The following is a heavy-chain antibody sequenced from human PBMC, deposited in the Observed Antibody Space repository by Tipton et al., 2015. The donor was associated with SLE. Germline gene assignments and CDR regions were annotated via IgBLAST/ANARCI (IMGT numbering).Heavy chain of an antibody. J-gene: IGHJ6*03. CDR3: ARDSERIDWLSEGYYYYYMDV. CDR2: MTSSGGTI. D-gene: IGHD3-9*01. V-gene: IGHV3-11*01. Sequence: LSLTCTVSGGSIRSTGYYWSWIRQRPGKGLEWISYMTSSGGTIYYGESVKGRFTISRDNAKNSLYLQMNSLRAEDTAIYYCARDSERIDWLSEGYYYYYMDVWGKGTTVTVSS. CDR1: GGSIRSTGYY.